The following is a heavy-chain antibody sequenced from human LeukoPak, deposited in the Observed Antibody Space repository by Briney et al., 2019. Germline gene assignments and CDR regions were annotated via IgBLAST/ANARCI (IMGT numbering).Heavy chain of an antibody. J-gene: IGHJ3*02. CDR2: IYYSGST. CDR1: GGSISNSSPYY. D-gene: IGHD3-10*01. V-gene: IGHV4-39*01. CDR3: ARHKGQAEGKEAFDI. Sequence: SETLSLTCTVSGGSISNSSPYYWDWIRQPPGKGLEWIGTIYYSGSTSYNPSLTSRVTISVDTSKNQFSLNLRSVTAADTAVYFCARHKGQAEGKEAFDIWGQRTLVTVSS.